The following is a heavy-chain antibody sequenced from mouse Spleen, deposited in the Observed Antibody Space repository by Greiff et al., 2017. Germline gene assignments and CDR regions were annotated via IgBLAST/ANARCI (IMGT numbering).Heavy chain of an antibody. V-gene: IGHV7-3*02. CDR2: IRNKANGYTT. CDR1: GFTFTDYY. Sequence: EVMLVESGGGLVQPGGSLRLSCATSGFTFTDYYMSWVRQPPGKALEWLGFIRNKANGYTTEYSASVKGRFTISRDNSQSILYLQMNTLRAEDSATYYCARPTVPRWYFDVWGAGTTVTVSS. J-gene: IGHJ1*01. CDR3: ARPTVPRWYFDV. D-gene: IGHD1-1*01.